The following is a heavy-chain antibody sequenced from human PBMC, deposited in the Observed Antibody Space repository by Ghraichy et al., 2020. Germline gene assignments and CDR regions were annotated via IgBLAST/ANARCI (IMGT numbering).Heavy chain of an antibody. CDR3: AKAREYCTSTSCFRAFDY. Sequence: GGSLRLSCAASGFTFSSYAMSWVRQAPGKGLQWVSAISGSGGSIHYVDSVRGRFTISRDNSKNTLYLQMNSLRAEDTASYYCAKAREYCTSTSCFRAFDYWGQGTLVTVSS. CDR1: GFTFSSYA. D-gene: IGHD2-2*01. J-gene: IGHJ4*02. V-gene: IGHV3-23*01. CDR2: ISGSGGSI.